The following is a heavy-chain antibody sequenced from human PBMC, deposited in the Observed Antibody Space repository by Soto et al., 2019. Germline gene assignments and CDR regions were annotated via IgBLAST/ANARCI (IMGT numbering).Heavy chain of an antibody. V-gene: IGHV3-7*01. CDR1: GFTFSSYW. CDR2: IKQDGSEK. CDR3: AREGPVLRYCDWTRGGPWNAIDS. J-gene: IGHJ3*02. D-gene: IGHD3-9*01. Sequence: GGSLRLSCAASGFTFSSYWMSWVRQAPGKGLEWVANIKQDGSEKYYVDSVKGRFTISRDNAKNSLYLQMNSLRAEDTAVYYCAREGPVLRYCDWTRGGPWNAIDSWGQGTMVTVAS.